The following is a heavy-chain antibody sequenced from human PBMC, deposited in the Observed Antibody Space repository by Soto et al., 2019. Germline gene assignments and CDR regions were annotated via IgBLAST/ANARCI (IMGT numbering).Heavy chain of an antibody. CDR3: AKPASVAGIGY. D-gene: IGHD6-19*01. CDR2: ISGSGGSA. V-gene: IGHV3-23*01. J-gene: IGHJ4*02. Sequence: PGGSLRLSCAASGFAFSSYDMSWVRQAPGKGLEWVSGISGSGGSAYYADSVKGRFTISRDNSKNTLYLQMNSLRAEDTAVFYCAKPASVAGIGYWGQGTLVTVSS. CDR1: GFAFSSYD.